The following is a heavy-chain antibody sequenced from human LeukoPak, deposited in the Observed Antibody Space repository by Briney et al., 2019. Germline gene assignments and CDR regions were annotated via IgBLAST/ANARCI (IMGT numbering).Heavy chain of an antibody. Sequence: TLSLTCXVTGDSISRGTYYWTWVRQPAGKGLEWIGRVFRSGSTYYNPSLKSRVTISIDTSNNQFSLHLRSVTAADTAVYYCARDSNFYDVSHDKAEDFWGQGTLVTVSS. CDR2: VFRSGST. D-gene: IGHD3-22*01. CDR1: GDSISRGTYY. J-gene: IGHJ4*02. V-gene: IGHV4-61*02. CDR3: ARDSNFYDVSHDKAEDF.